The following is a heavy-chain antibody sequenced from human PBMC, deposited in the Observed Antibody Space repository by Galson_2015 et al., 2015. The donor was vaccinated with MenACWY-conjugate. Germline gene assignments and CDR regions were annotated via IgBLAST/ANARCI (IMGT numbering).Heavy chain of an antibody. Sequence: QKFQDRVTISADTSIDTAYMELSSLRSEDTAVYYCARGYSSGWYGGRFDLWGQGTLVTVS. J-gene: IGHJ4*02. V-gene: IGHV1-69-2*01. CDR3: ARGYSSGWYGGRFDL. D-gene: IGHD6-19*01.